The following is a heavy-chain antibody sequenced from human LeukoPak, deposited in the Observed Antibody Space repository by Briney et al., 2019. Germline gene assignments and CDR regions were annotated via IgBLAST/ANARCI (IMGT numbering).Heavy chain of an antibody. J-gene: IGHJ4*02. Sequence: GASVKVSCKASGYTFTSYYMHWVRQAPGHGLEWMGIIDPSGGSTTYSQKFQGRVTMTRDTSTSTVYMELSSLRSEDTAVYYCARSYYFGLDYWGQGTLVTVSS. CDR1: GYTFTSYY. D-gene: IGHD3-10*01. CDR3: ARSYYFGLDY. CDR2: IDPSGGST. V-gene: IGHV1-46*01.